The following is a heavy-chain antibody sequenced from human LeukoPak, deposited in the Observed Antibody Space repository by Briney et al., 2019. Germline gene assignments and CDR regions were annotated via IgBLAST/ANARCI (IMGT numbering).Heavy chain of an antibody. CDR3: ARALWGSFMPPYFDY. Sequence: SETLSLTCAVYGGSFSGYYWSWIRQPPGKGLEGIGEINHSGSTNYNPSLKSRVTISVDTSKNQFSLKLSSVTAADTAVYYCARALWGSFMPPYFDYWGQGTLVTVSS. CDR2: INHSGST. V-gene: IGHV4-34*01. D-gene: IGHD3-16*01. J-gene: IGHJ4*02. CDR1: GGSFSGYY.